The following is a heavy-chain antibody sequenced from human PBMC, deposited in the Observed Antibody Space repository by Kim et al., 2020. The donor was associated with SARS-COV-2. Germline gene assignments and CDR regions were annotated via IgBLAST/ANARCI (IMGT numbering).Heavy chain of an antibody. Sequence: SETLSLTCAVSGGSISSSNWWSWVRQPPGKGLEWIGEIYHSGSTNYNPSLKSRVTISVDKSKNQFSLKLSSVTAADTAVYYCARIRTRGGFGELLKAGWFDPWGQGTLVTVSS. D-gene: IGHD3-10*01. V-gene: IGHV4-4*02. J-gene: IGHJ5*02. CDR3: ARIRTRGGFGELLKAGWFDP. CDR1: GGSISSSNW. CDR2: IYHSGST.